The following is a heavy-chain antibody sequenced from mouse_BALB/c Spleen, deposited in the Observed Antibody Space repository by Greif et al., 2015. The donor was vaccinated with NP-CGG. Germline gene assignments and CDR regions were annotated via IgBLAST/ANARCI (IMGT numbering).Heavy chain of an antibody. CDR1: GYTFTDYW. J-gene: IGHJ2*01. CDR2: IDTSDSYT. CDR3: ARGYYESY. D-gene: IGHD2-4*01. V-gene: IGHV1-69*01. Sequence: QVQLQQSGAELVMPGASVKMSCKASGYTFTDYWMHWVKQRPGQGLEWIGAIDTSDSYTSYNQKFKGKATLTVDESSSTAYMQLSSLTSEDSAVYYCARGYYESYWGQGTTLTVSS.